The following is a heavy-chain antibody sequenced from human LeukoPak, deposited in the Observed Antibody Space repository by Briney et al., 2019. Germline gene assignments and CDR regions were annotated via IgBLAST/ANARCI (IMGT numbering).Heavy chain of an antibody. CDR2: ITSNGDTT. CDR1: GFTFSSYA. V-gene: IGHV3-64D*06. J-gene: IGHJ4*02. D-gene: IGHD7-27*01. CDR3: LKDRLGTGDY. Sequence: GGSLRLSCAASGFTFSSYAMHWVRQALGKGLEYVSSITSNGDTTYYTDSVKGRFTISRDNSKNTLYLQMSSLRAEDTAVYYCLKDRLGTGDYWGQGTLVSVSS.